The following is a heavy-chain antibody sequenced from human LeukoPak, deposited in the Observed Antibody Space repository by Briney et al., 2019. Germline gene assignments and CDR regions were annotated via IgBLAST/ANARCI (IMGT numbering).Heavy chain of an antibody. D-gene: IGHD2-2*01. V-gene: IGHV3-11*01. CDR2: ISSSGSTI. J-gene: IGHJ1*01. CDR3: ASPRAYCSSTSCRPEGYAEYFQH. Sequence: GGSLRLSCAASGFTFSDYYMSWIRQAPGKGLEWVSYISSSGSTIYYADSVKGRFTISRDNAKNSLYLQMNSLRAEDTAAYYCASPRAYCSSTSCRPEGYAEYFQHWGQGTLVTVSS. CDR1: GFTFSDYY.